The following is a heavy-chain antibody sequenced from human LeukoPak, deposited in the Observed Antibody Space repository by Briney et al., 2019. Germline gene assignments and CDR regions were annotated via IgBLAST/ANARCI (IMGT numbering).Heavy chain of an antibody. V-gene: IGHV3-48*04. D-gene: IGHD6-19*01. J-gene: IGHJ6*03. CDR2: ISSSGSTI. CDR3: ARRRKRVAGTYYYYMDV. CDR1: GFTFSSYR. Sequence: GGSLRLSCAASGFTFSSYRMNWVRQAPGKGLEWVSYISSSGSTIYYADSVKGRFTISRDNAKNSLYLQMNSLRAEDTALYYCARRRKRVAGTYYYYMDVWGKGTTVTVSS.